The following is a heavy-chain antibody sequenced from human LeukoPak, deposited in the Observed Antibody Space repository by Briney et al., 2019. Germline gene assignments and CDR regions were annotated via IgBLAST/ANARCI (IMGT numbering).Heavy chain of an antibody. CDR1: GFTLSTSW. Sequence: GGSLRLSCAASGFTLSTSWMTWVRQAPGKGLEWVTNINRDGSQIDYMDSVKGRFTISRDGANNALYLQMNSLRAEDTAVYYCARGGLTAGFDYWGQGTLVTVSS. CDR3: ARGGLTAGFDY. V-gene: IGHV3-7*01. J-gene: IGHJ4*02. CDR2: INRDGSQI. D-gene: IGHD3-10*01.